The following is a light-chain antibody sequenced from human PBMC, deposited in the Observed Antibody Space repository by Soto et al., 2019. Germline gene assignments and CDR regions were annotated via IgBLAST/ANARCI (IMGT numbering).Light chain of an antibody. V-gene: IGKV3-20*01. Sequence: ESVLTQSPGTLSLSPGEKATLSCRASQSVSSSYLAWYQQKPGQAPRLLIYGASSRATGIPDRFSGSGSGTDFTLTVSRLEPEGFAVYYCQQFGSSSWTFGQGTEVDIK. J-gene: IGKJ1*01. CDR1: QSVSSSY. CDR2: GAS. CDR3: QQFGSSSWT.